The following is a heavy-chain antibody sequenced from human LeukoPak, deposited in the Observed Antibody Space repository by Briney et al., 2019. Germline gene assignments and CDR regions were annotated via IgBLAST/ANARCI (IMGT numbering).Heavy chain of an antibody. D-gene: IGHD3-16*02. CDR3: ARHRPYVWGRYREIDY. CDR2: INHSGST. V-gene: IGHV4-34*01. Sequence: SETLPLTCAVYGGSFSNYYWSWIRQPPGKGLEWIGEINHSGSTNCNPSLKSRVTISVDTSKNQFSLKLSSVTAADTAVYYCARHRPYVWGRYREIDYWGQGTLVTVSS. CDR1: GGSFSNYY. J-gene: IGHJ4*02.